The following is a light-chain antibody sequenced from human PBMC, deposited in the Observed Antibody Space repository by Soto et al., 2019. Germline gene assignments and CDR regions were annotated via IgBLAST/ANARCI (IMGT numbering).Light chain of an antibody. Sequence: EIVLTQSPGTLSLSPGERATLSCRASQSVSSSYLAWYQQKPGQAPRLLIYGASSRATGIPGRFSGSGSGTDFTLTISRLEPEDFEVYYCQQYGSSPGTFGQGTKVEIK. J-gene: IGKJ1*01. CDR3: QQYGSSPGT. CDR1: QSVSSSY. CDR2: GAS. V-gene: IGKV3-20*01.